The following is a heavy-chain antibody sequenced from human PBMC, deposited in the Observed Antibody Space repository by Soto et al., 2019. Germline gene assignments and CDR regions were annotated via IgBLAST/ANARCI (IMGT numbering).Heavy chain of an antibody. CDR2: IYYTGST. V-gene: IGHV4-31*03. Sequence: QVQLQESGPGLVKPSQTLSLTCTVSGGSITSGPYYWSWIRQHPGKGLEGSGYIYYTGSTYSNPSHESRITMSEDTSKNQFSLKLRFVTAADTAVYYCASLFGDYVGWFDPWGQGTLVTVSS. CDR1: GGSITSGPYY. CDR3: ASLFGDYVGWFDP. D-gene: IGHD4-17*01. J-gene: IGHJ5*02.